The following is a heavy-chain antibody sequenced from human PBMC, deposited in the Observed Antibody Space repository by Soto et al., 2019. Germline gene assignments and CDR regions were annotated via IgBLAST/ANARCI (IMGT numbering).Heavy chain of an antibody. Sequence: QVQLVESGGGVVQPGRSLRLSCTASGFTFSSYAMHWVRQAPGKGLEWVAVISYDGSNKYYADSVKGRFTISRDNSKNTMYLQMNSLRVEDTAVYYCAMPYSSGWYGDLDYWGQGTLVTVSS. CDR1: GFTFSSYA. J-gene: IGHJ4*02. CDR2: ISYDGSNK. D-gene: IGHD6-19*01. V-gene: IGHV3-30-3*01. CDR3: AMPYSSGWYGDLDY.